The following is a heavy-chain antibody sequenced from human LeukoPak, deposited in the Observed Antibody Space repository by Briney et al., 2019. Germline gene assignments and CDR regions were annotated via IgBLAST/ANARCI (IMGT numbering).Heavy chain of an antibody. D-gene: IGHD2-2*01. CDR2: IIPIFGTA. V-gene: IGHV1-69*13. J-gene: IGHJ5*02. Sequence: SVKVSCKASGYIFTGYYMHWVRQAPGQGLEWMGGIIPIFGTANYAQKFQGRVTITADESTSTAYMELSSLRSEDTAVYYCARAQYCSSTSCSLGRWFDPWGQGTLVTVSS. CDR3: ARAQYCSSTSCSLGRWFDP. CDR1: GYIFTGYY.